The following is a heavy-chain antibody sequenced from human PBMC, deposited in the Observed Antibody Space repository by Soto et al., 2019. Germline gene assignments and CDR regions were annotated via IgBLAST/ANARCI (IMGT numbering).Heavy chain of an antibody. CDR2: INPDNGNT. V-gene: IGHV1-3*01. CDR3: ARDIVGATEYYFDY. J-gene: IGHJ4*02. CDR1: GYTFTRYT. D-gene: IGHD1-26*01. Sequence: ASVKVSCKASGYTFTRYTMNWVRQAPGQRLEWMGWINPDNGNTKYSQKFQGRVTITRDTSASTAYMELSSLRSEDTAVYYCARDIVGATEYYFDYWGQGTLVTVSS.